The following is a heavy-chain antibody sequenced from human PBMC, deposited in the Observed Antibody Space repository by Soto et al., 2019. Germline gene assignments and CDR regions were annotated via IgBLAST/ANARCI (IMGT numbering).Heavy chain of an antibody. D-gene: IGHD5-12*01. J-gene: IGHJ4*02. CDR3: AKQNIVATISDLDY. CDR1: GFTFSSYG. Sequence: QVQLVESGGGVVQPGRSLRLSCAASGFTFSSYGMHWVRQAPGKGLEWVAVISYDGSNKYYADSVKGRFTISRDNSKNTLYLQMNSLRAEDTAVYCCAKQNIVATISDLDYWGQGTLVTVSS. CDR2: ISYDGSNK. V-gene: IGHV3-30*18.